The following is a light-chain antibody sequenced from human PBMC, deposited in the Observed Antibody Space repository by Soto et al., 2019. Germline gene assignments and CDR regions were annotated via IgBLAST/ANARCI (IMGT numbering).Light chain of an antibody. V-gene: IGKV1-17*01. CDR2: AAS. CDR3: QQYGSSVT. J-gene: IGKJ4*01. CDR1: QGIRND. Sequence: DIQMTQSPSSLSASVGDRVTITCRASQGIRNDLGWYQQKPGKAPKRLIYAASSLQSGVPSRFSGSGSGTEFTLTISRLEPEDFAVYFCQQYGSSVTFGGGTKVDIK.